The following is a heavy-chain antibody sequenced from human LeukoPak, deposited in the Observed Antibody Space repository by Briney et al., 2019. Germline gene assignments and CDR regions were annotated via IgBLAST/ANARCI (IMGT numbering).Heavy chain of an antibody. Sequence: SETLSLTCTVSGYSISSGYYWAWIRPPPGKGLQWIGNIYHSGNTYYNPSLKSRVTISVDTSKNQFSLKLSSVTAADTAVYYCARARTYYSAVDAFDIWGQGTMVTVSS. J-gene: IGHJ3*02. D-gene: IGHD3-10*01. CDR3: ARARTYYSAVDAFDI. V-gene: IGHV4-38-2*02. CDR2: IYHSGNT. CDR1: GYSISSGYY.